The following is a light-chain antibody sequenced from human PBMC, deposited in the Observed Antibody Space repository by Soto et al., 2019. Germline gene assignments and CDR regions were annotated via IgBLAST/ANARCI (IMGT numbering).Light chain of an antibody. CDR3: QQYNNWPRIT. V-gene: IGKV3-20*01. CDR1: QSVGSNY. J-gene: IGKJ3*01. Sequence: EVVLTQSPGTLSLSPGEGATLSCRASQSVGSNYLAWFQQKLGRAPRLLIYGASSRATGIPDRFSGSGSGTDFTLTMTRLEPEDSAVYYCQQYNNWPRITFGPGTKVDIK. CDR2: GAS.